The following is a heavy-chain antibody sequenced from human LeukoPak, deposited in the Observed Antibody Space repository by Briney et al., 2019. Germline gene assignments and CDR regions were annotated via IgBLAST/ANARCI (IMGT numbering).Heavy chain of an antibody. D-gene: IGHD3-3*01. CDR2: ISGNDGGT. CDR1: GYPFTTYG. V-gene: IGHV1-18*01. Sequence: VASVKVSCKASGYPFTTYGLSWVRQAPGQGLEWMGQISGNDGGTNYAQKFQGRVTMTTDTATSTAYMELTSLRSDDTAVYYCARDVPDFWSGFDYWGQGTLVTVSP. J-gene: IGHJ4*02. CDR3: ARDVPDFWSGFDY.